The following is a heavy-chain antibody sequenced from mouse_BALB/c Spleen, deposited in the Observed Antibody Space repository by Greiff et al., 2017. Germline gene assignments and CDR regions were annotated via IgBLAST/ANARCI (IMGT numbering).Heavy chain of an antibody. D-gene: IGHD1-1*01. V-gene: IGHV1-7*01. CDR1: GYTFTSYW. J-gene: IGHJ2*01. CDR3: ARRTTVWDY. CDR2: INPSTGYT. Sequence: QVQLKESGAELAKPGASVKMSCKASGYTFTSYWMHWVKQRPGQGLEWIGYINPSTGYTEYNQKFKDKATLTADKSSSTAYMQLSSLTSEDSAVYYCARRTTVWDYWGQGTTLTVSS.